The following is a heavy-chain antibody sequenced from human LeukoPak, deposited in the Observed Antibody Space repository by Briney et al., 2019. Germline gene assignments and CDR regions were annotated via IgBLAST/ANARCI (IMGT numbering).Heavy chain of an antibody. Sequence: SETLSLTCAVYGGSFSGYYWSWIRQPPGKGLEWIGEINHSGSTNYNPSLKSRVTISVDTSKNQFSLKLSSVTAADTAVYYCARRRRGYSYGTLDYWGQGTLVTVSS. CDR2: INHSGST. J-gene: IGHJ4*02. CDR3: ARRRRGYSYGTLDY. V-gene: IGHV4-34*01. D-gene: IGHD5-18*01. CDR1: GGSFSGYY.